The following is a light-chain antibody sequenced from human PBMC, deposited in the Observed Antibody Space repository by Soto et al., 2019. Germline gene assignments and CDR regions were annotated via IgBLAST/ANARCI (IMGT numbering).Light chain of an antibody. CDR1: SSDLAIYNY. CDR2: QVT. V-gene: IGLV2-14*01. Sequence: QSVLTQPASVSGSPGQSITISCTGTSSDLAIYNYVSWYQQQPGKAPKLMIYQVTNRPSGVSNRFSGSRSGNTASLTISGLQAEYEADYYYSSYTDSSNYVFGTGTKLTVL. CDR3: SSYTDSSNYV. J-gene: IGLJ1*01.